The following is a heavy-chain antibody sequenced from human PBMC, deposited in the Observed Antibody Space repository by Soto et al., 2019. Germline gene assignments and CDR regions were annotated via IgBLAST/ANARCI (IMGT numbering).Heavy chain of an antibody. CDR2: MYYSGVT. CDR1: AASITSGGYY. V-gene: IGHV4-31*03. CDR3: AREGNLGRWLQPLDF. J-gene: IGHJ4*02. D-gene: IGHD5-12*01. Sequence: SETLSLTCTVSAASITSGGYYWSWIRQDPGKGLEWIWYMYYSGVTWYNPSLQSRVTISVDTSKNQFSLKLISVTAADTAKYFCAREGNLGRWLQPLDFWGQGTLVTVSS.